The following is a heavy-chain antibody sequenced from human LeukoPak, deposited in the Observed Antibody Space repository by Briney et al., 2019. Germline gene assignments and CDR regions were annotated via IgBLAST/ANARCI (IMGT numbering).Heavy chain of an antibody. CDR3: AKDKLQLLILDYFDY. V-gene: IGHV3-30*18. D-gene: IGHD4-11*01. J-gene: IGHJ4*02. CDR1: GFSFRSYG. CDR2: ISYDGSNK. Sequence: GGSLRLSCAASGFSFRSYGMHWVRQTPGKGLEWVAVISYDGSNKYYADSVKGRFTISRDNSKNTLYMQMNSLRPEDTAVYYCAKDKLQLLILDYFDYWGQGTLVTVSS.